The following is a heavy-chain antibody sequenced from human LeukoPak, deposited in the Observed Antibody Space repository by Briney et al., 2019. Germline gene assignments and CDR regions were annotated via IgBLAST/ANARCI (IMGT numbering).Heavy chain of an antibody. J-gene: IGHJ6*02. Sequence: ASVKVSCKASGYTFTGYYMHWVRQAPGQGLEWMGWINPNSGGTNYAQKFQGWVTMTRDTSISTAYMELSRLRSDDTAVYYCARELTTYYYGMDAWGQGTTVTVSS. CDR3: ARELTTYYYGMDA. CDR2: INPNSGGT. V-gene: IGHV1-2*04. CDR1: GYTFTGYY. D-gene: IGHD3-22*01.